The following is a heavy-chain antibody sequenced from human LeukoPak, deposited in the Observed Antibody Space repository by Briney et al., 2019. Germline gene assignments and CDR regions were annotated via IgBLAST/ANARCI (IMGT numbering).Heavy chain of an antibody. Sequence: GGSLRLSCAASGFTFSSYAMSWVRQAPGKGLEWVSTISGSGGTTYYADSVKGRFTISRDSSKNTLYLQMNSLRAEDTAVYYCTQQWLILGAFDIWGQGTMVTVSS. V-gene: IGHV3-23*01. D-gene: IGHD6-19*01. CDR1: GFTFSSYA. CDR2: ISGSGGTT. CDR3: TQQWLILGAFDI. J-gene: IGHJ3*02.